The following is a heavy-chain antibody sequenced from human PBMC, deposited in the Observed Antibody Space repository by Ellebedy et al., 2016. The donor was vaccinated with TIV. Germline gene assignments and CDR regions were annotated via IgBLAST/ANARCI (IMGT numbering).Heavy chain of an antibody. CDR3: AREGVTGHDY. D-gene: IGHD2-21*02. J-gene: IGHJ4*02. CDR1: GGSFSGYY. CDR2: INHSGST. V-gene: IGHV4-34*01. Sequence: SETLSLXXAVYGGSFSGYYWSWIRQPPGKGLEWIGEINHSGSTNYNPSLKSRVTISVDTSKNQFSLKLSSVTAADTAVYYCAREGVTGHDYWGQGTLVTVSS.